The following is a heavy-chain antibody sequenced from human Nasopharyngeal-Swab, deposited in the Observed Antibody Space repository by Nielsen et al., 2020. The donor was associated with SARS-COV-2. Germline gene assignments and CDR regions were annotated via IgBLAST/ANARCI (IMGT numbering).Heavy chain of an antibody. V-gene: IGHV1-69*01. J-gene: IGHJ6*03. Sequence: WVRQAPGQGLEWMGGIIPIFGTANYAQKFQGRVTITADESTSTAYMELSSLRSEDTAVYYCARGKKKKDDSKEEGRQRIRYYYHYMDVWGKGTTVTVSS. CDR3: ARGKKKKDDSKEEGRQRIRYYYHYMDV. CDR2: IIPIFGTA. D-gene: IGHD4-11*01.